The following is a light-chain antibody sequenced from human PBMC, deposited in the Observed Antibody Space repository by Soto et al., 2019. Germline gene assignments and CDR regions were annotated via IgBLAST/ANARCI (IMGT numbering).Light chain of an antibody. CDR1: QTVSSNF. J-gene: IGKJ2*01. Sequence: ELVLTQSPGTLSSSPGERATLSCRASQTVSSNFLAWYQQKPGQAPRLLIYGASTRATGIPDRSSGSGSGTDFTLTISRLEPEDFAVYFCQQYISLPLTFGQGTKVDIK. V-gene: IGKV3-20*01. CDR3: QQYISLPLT. CDR2: GAS.